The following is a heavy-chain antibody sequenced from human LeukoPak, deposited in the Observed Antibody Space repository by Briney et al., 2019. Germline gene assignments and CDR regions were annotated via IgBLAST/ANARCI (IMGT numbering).Heavy chain of an antibody. D-gene: IGHD6-19*01. Sequence: PSETLSLTCTVSGGSIRSSYYYWSWIRQPPGKGLEWIGYIYYSGSTNYNPSLKSRVTISVDTSKNQFSLKLSSVTAADTAVYYCARVIAVAGLTLDVWGQGTTVTVSS. CDR3: ARVIAVAGLTLDV. J-gene: IGHJ6*02. CDR2: IYYSGST. V-gene: IGHV4-61*01. CDR1: GGSIRSSYYY.